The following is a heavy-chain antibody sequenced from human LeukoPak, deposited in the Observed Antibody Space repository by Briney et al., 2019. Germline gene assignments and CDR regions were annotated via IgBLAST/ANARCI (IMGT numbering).Heavy chain of an antibody. J-gene: IGHJ1*01. V-gene: IGHV1-69*05. CDR1: GGTFSSYA. D-gene: IGHD4-17*01. Sequence: GASVKVSCKASGGTFSSYAISWVRQAPGQGLEWMGGIIPIFGTANYAQKFQGRVTITTDESTSTAYMELSSLRSEDTAVYYCARGDYGDSKYFQHWGQGTLVTVSS. CDR3: ARGDYGDSKYFQH. CDR2: IIPIFGTA.